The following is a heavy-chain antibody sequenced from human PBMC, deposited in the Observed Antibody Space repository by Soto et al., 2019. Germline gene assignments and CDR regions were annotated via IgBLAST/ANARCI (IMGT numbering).Heavy chain of an antibody. Sequence: ASVKVSCKTSGYTFITSTIHWLRQAPGQRLEWMGWINPGTGNTKFSQTFQGRVTLTRDTSASTAYLELRSLTSEDTAVYYCASKVGATSGWDLWGQGTLVTVSS. CDR3: ASKVGATSGWDL. J-gene: IGHJ5*02. D-gene: IGHD1-26*01. CDR2: INPGTGNT. CDR1: GYTFITST. V-gene: IGHV1-3*01.